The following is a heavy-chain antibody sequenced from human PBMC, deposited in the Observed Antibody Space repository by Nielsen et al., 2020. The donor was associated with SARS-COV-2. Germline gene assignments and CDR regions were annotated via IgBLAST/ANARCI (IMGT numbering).Heavy chain of an antibody. CDR2: ISSSSSYI. CDR1: GFTFSSYS. V-gene: IGHV3-21*04. Sequence: GGSLRLSCAASGFTFSSYSMNWVRQAPGKGLEWVSSISSSSSYIYYADSVKGRFTISRDNAKNSLYLQMNSLRAEDTAVYYCARGHFKVVVNITTYYFDYWGQGTLVTVSS. J-gene: IGHJ4*02. D-gene: IGHD3-3*01. CDR3: ARGHFKVVVNITTYYFDY.